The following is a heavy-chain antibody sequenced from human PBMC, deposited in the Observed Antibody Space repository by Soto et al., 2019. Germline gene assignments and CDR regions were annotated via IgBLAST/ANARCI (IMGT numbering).Heavy chain of an antibody. CDR1: GFTFSSYS. CDR2: FSRSSSHI. Sequence: EVHLVEAGGGLVKPGGSLRLSSAASGFTFSSYSMDCVRQAPGKGLEWVSTFSRSSSHIFYADSFKGRFTISRDDSRNSLYLQMNSLRAEDTAVYYCARALLGSYGEYFHHWGQGTLVTVSS. CDR3: ARALLGSYGEYFHH. J-gene: IGHJ1*01. D-gene: IGHD1-26*01. V-gene: IGHV3-21*01.